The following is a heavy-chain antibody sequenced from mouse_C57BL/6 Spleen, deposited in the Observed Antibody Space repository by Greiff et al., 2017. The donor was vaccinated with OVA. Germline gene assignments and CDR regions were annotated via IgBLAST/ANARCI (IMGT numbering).Heavy chain of an antibody. Sequence: EVQLQESGPGLVKPSQSLSLTCSVTGYSITSGYYWNWIRQFPGNKLEWMGYISYDGSNNYNPSLKNRISITRDTSKNQFFLKLNSVTTEDTATYYCARGPFYYGSSPWYFDVGGTGTTVTVSS. CDR3: ARGPFYYGSSPWYFDV. J-gene: IGHJ1*03. V-gene: IGHV3-6*01. D-gene: IGHD1-1*01. CDR2: ISYDGSN. CDR1: GYSITSGYY.